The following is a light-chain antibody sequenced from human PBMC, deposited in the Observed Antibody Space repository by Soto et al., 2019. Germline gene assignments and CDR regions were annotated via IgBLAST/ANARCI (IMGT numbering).Light chain of an antibody. CDR3: QQYGRT. CDR1: QSVRSSY. CDR2: GAS. Sequence: EIVLTQSPGTLSLSPGERATLSCRASQSVRSSYLAWYQQKPGQAPRLLIYGASSRATGIPDRFSGSGSGTDFTLTISRLEPEDFAVYYCQQYGRTFGQGTKLEIK. J-gene: IGKJ2*01. V-gene: IGKV3-20*01.